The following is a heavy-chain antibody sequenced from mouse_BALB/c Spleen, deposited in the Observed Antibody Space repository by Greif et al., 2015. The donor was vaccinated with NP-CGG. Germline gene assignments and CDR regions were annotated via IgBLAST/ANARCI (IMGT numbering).Heavy chain of an antibody. Sequence: VHLVESGPELVRPGASVKMSCKASGYTFTSYWMHWVKQRPGQGLEWIGMIDPSNSETRLNQKFKDKATLNVDKSSNTSYMQLINLASVNSAVSYCTSSSHHNSSSFFDYWGQGTTLTVSS. D-gene: IGHD1-1*01. J-gene: IGHJ2*01. CDR2: IDPSNSET. V-gene: IGHV1S127*01. CDR1: GYTFTSYW. CDR3: TSSSHHNSSSFFDY.